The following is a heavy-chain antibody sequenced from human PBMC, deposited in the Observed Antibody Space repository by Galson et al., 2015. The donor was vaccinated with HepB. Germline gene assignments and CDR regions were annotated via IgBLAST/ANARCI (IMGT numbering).Heavy chain of an antibody. J-gene: IGHJ4*02. V-gene: IGHV3-30-3*01. CDR1: GFTFSSYA. D-gene: IGHD3-10*01. CDR2: ISYDGSNK. CDR3: ARDFGGY. Sequence: SLRLSCAASGFTFSSYAMHWVRQAPGKGLEWVAVISYDGSNKYYADSVKGRFTISRDNSKNTLYLQMNSLRAEDTAVYYCARDFGGYWGQGTLVTVSS.